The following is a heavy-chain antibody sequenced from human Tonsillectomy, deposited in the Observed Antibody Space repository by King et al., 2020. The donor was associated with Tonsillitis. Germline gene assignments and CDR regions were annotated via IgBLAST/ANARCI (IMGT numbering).Heavy chain of an antibody. V-gene: IGHV4-30-2*01. CDR1: GGSISSGGYS. J-gene: IGHJ4*02. CDR3: ARDRGDSGWYFDY. D-gene: IGHD6-19*01. Sequence: QLQESGSGLVKPSETLSLTCAVSGGSISSGGYSWSWIRQPPGKGLEWIGYIYDSGSTYYNPSLKSRVTISVDRPKNQFSLKLSSVTAADTAVYYCARDRGDSGWYFDYWGQGTLSPSPQ. CDR2: IYDSGST.